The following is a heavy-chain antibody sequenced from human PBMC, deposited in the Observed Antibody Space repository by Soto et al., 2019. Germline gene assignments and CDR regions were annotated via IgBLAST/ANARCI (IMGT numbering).Heavy chain of an antibody. J-gene: IGHJ5*02. CDR2: ISGSGGST. Sequence: GGSLRLSCAASGLTFSSYAMSWVRQAPGKGLEWVSAISGSGGSTYYADSVKGRFTISRDNSKNTLYLQMNSLRAEDTAVYYCAKDPYSSSWYGGWFDPWGQGTLVTVSS. CDR3: AKDPYSSSWYGGWFDP. D-gene: IGHD6-13*01. CDR1: GLTFSSYA. V-gene: IGHV3-23*01.